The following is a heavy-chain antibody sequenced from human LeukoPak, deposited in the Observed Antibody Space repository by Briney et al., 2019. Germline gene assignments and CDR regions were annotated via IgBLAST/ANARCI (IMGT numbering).Heavy chain of an antibody. CDR2: IYYSGRT. V-gene: IGHV4-59*08. CDR3: ARHVTISGPYDASDI. Sequence: SETLSLTCTVSADSISSYYWSWIRQPPGKGLEWIGYIYYSGRTDYNPSLKSRVTISVDTSKNQFSLKLRSVTAADTAVYYCARHVTISGPYDASDIWGQGTMVTVSP. D-gene: IGHD5-24*01. CDR1: ADSISSYY. J-gene: IGHJ3*02.